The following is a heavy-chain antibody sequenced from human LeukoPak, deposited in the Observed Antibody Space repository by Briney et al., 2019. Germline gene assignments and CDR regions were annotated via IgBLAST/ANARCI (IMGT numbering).Heavy chain of an antibody. D-gene: IGHD6-13*01. CDR1: GFTVSSNY. Sequence: GGSLRPSCAASGFTVSSNYMSWVRQAPGKGLEWVSVIYSGGSTYYADSVKGRFTISRDNSKNTLYLQMNSLRAEDTAVYYCARDRGSSWLDAFDIWGQGTMVTVSS. J-gene: IGHJ3*02. CDR3: ARDRGSSWLDAFDI. V-gene: IGHV3-53*01. CDR2: IYSGGST.